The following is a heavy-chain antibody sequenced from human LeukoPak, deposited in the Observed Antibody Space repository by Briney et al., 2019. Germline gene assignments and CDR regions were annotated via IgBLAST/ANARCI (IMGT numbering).Heavy chain of an antibody. V-gene: IGHV3-30-3*01. Sequence: PGTSLRLSCAASGVTLDTYALHWVRQAPGKGLEWLAVISYDANNKGYADSVKGRFTISRDNSKNTLHLQMNTLTAEDTALYYCARAKAANFDYWGQGTLVTVSS. CDR1: GVTLDTYA. D-gene: IGHD2-15*01. CDR2: ISYDANNK. J-gene: IGHJ4*02. CDR3: ARAKAANFDY.